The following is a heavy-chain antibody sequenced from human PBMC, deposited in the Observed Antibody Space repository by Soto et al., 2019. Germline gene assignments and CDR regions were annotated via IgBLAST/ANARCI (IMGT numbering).Heavy chain of an antibody. CDR1: GYTFTDYY. D-gene: IGHD3-16*01. CDR3: ARDPIGGGATYYCAS. J-gene: IGHJ4*02. CDR2: INPYTGGT. V-gene: IGHV1-2*02. Sequence: QVQLVQSGAEVKKPGASVKVSCKASGYTFTDYYMHWVRQAPGQGLEWLGWINPYTGGTNYAHKFQDRVTLTRDTSTSTAYLDLSRRTSDDTAVYYCARDPIGGGATYYCASWGQGTLVTASS.